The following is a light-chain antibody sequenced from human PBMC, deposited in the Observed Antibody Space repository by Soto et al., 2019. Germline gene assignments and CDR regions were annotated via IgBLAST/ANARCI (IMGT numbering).Light chain of an antibody. CDR3: MQSTQLPPT. CDR1: HSLLHITGETF. V-gene: IGKV2D-29*02. CDR2: EAS. J-gene: IGKJ5*01. Sequence: DVVMTQTPLSLSVAPGQPASISCKSSHSLLHITGETFLFWYLQKPGQSPQLLIYEASTRVSGVPDRFSGSGSGTDLKLEISRVETDDVGIYYCMQSTQLPPTFGQGTRLEIK.